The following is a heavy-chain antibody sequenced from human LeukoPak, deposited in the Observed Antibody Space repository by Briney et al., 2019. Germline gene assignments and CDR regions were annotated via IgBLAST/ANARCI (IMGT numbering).Heavy chain of an antibody. CDR3: ARGLVATISLDY. V-gene: IGHV4-31*03. J-gene: IGHJ4*02. D-gene: IGHD5-12*01. CDR1: SGSISSGGYY. CDR2: IYYSGST. Sequence: PSQTLSLTCTVSSGSISSGGYYWSWVRQHAGKGLEWIGYIYYSGSTYYNPSLKSRVTISADTSKNQFSLKLSSVTAADTAVYYCARGLVATISLDYWGQGTLVTVSS.